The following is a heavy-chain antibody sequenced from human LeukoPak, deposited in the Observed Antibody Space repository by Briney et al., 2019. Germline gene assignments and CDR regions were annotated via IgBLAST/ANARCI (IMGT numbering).Heavy chain of an antibody. V-gene: IGHV1-2*06. D-gene: IGHD3-3*01. J-gene: IGHJ6*02. Sequence: GASVKVSCKASGYSFTGYYMRWVRQAPGQGLEWMGRINPRRGGTNYAQKFQGRVTLTRDTSISTAHMELSRLTSDDTAVYYCARVPYYDFWSGSNYYYGMDVWGQGTTVTVSS. CDR2: INPRRGGT. CDR1: GYSFTGYY. CDR3: ARVPYYDFWSGSNYYYGMDV.